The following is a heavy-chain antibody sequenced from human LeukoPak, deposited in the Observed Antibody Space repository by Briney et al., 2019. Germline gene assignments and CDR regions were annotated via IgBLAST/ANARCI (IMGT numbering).Heavy chain of an antibody. CDR2: ISSSGSTI. Sequence: SGGSLRLSCAASGFTFSSYGMNWVRQAPGKGLEWVSYISSSGSTIYYADSVKGRFTISRDNAKNSLYLQMNSLRAEDTAVYYCASTCGGDCYWGNDAFDIWGQGTMVTVSS. D-gene: IGHD2-21*02. J-gene: IGHJ3*02. CDR3: ASTCGGDCYWGNDAFDI. CDR1: GFTFSSYG. V-gene: IGHV3-48*03.